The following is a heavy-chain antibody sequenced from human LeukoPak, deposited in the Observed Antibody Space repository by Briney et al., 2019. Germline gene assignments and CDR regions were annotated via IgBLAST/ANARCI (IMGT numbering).Heavy chain of an antibody. CDR3: ARGRVLRYFDWPWGDAFDI. CDR1: GGTFSSYA. D-gene: IGHD3-9*01. Sequence: SVKVSCKASGGTFSSYAISWVRQAPGQGLEWMGGIIPIFGTANYAQKFQGRVTITADESTSTAYMELSSLRSEDTAVYYCARGRVLRYFDWPWGDAFDIWGQGTMVTVSS. J-gene: IGHJ3*02. V-gene: IGHV1-69*01. CDR2: IIPIFGTA.